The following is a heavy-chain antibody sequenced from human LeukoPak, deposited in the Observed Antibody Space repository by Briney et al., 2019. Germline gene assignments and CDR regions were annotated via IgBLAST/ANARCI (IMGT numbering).Heavy chain of an antibody. J-gene: IGHJ4*02. Sequence: PGGSLRLSCAASGFTFSSYAMHWVRQAPGKGLEWVAVISYDGSNKYYADSVKGRFTISRDNSKNTLYLQMNSLRAEDTAVYYCARVPGYSSSVYFDYWGQGTLVTVSS. CDR1: GFTFSSYA. V-gene: IGHV3-30*04. CDR3: ARVPGYSSSVYFDY. CDR2: ISYDGSNK. D-gene: IGHD6-6*01.